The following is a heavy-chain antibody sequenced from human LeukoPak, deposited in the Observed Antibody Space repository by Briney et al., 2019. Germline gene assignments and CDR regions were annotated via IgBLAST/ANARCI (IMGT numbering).Heavy chain of an antibody. CDR1: GVSIKTNSDY. CDR3: ARSIAAADY. Sequence: SETLSLTCTVSGVSIKTNSDYWGWLRQPPGKGLEWIGSIYHVGGTYYNPSLKSRVTISIDTSKNQFSLKLSSVTAADTAVYYCARSIAAADYWGQGTLVTVSS. V-gene: IGHV4-39*01. D-gene: IGHD6-13*01. J-gene: IGHJ4*02. CDR2: IYHVGGT.